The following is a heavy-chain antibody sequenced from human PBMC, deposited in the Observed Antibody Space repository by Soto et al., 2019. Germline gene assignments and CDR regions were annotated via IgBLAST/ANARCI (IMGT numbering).Heavy chain of an antibody. D-gene: IGHD4-4*01. Sequence: GASVKVSCKASGYTFTSYDINWVRQATGQGLEWMGWMNPNSGNTGYAQKFQGRVTMTRNTSISTAYMELSSLRSEDTAVYYCARGPGYSNYERDAFDIWGQGTMVTVSS. CDR3: ARGPGYSNYERDAFDI. J-gene: IGHJ3*02. CDR2: MNPNSGNT. CDR1: GYTFTSYD. V-gene: IGHV1-8*01.